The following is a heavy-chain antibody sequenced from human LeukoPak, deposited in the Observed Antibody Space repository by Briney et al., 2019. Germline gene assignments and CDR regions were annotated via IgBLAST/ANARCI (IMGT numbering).Heavy chain of an antibody. D-gene: IGHD1-26*01. V-gene: IGHV3-21*01. J-gene: IGHJ4*02. CDR2: ISSSSSYI. Sequence: GGSLRLSCAASGFTFSSYSMNWVRQAPGKGLEWVSSISSSSSYIYYADSVKGRFTISRDNAKNSLYLQMNSLRAEDTAVYYCARDMGVSGSYYFGYYWSQGTLVTVSS. CDR3: ARDMGVSGSYYFGYY. CDR1: GFTFSSYS.